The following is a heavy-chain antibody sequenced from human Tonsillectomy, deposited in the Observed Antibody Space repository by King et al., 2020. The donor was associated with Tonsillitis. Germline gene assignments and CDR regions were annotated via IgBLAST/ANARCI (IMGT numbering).Heavy chain of an antibody. V-gene: IGHV4-38-2*02. Sequence: VQLQESGPGLVKPSETLSLTCTVSGYSISSGYYWGWIRQPPGKGLEWIGSIYHSGSTYYNPSLKSRVTISVDTSKSQFSLKLSSVTAADTAVYYCARGPVGMGATLDGGWFDPWGQGTLVTVSS. D-gene: IGHD1-26*01. CDR1: GYSISSGYY. CDR2: IYHSGST. J-gene: IGHJ5*02. CDR3: ARGPVGMGATLDGGWFDP.